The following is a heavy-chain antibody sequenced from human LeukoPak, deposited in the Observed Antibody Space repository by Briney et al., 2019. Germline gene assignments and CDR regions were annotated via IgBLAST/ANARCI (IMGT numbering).Heavy chain of an antibody. CDR3: AKDSGSGSYHYFDY. CDR2: ISWNSGSI. D-gene: IGHD3-10*01. Sequence: GGSLRLSCAASGFTFSTYSINWVRQAPGKGLEWVSGISWNSGSIGYADSVKGRFTISGDNAKNSLYLQMNSLRAEDTALYYCAKDSGSGSYHYFDYWGQGTLVTVSS. V-gene: IGHV3-9*01. CDR1: GFTFSTYS. J-gene: IGHJ4*02.